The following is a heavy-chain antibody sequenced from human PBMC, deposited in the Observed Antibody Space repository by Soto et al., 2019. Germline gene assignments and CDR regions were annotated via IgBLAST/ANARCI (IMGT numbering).Heavy chain of an antibody. J-gene: IGHJ4*02. Sequence: QVQLQESGPGLVKPSQTLSLTCTVSGGSISSDDYYWSWIRQTPGKGLEWIGYIYYSGSTYYNPSLKSRVSLSIDTSKNQFSLKLTSVTAADTAVFYCARSTGRYWGQGTLVTVSS. CDR2: IYYSGST. CDR3: ARSTGRY. CDR1: GGSISSDDYY. D-gene: IGHD2-21*01. V-gene: IGHV4-30-4*01.